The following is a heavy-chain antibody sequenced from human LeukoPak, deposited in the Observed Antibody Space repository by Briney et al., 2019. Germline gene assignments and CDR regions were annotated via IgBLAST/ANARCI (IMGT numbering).Heavy chain of an antibody. CDR2: IKQDGSEK. J-gene: IGHJ4*02. CDR1: GFTFSSYW. Sequence: TGGSLRLSCAASGFTFSSYWMSRVRQAPGKGLEWVANIKQDGSEKYYVDSVKGRFTISRDNAKNSLYLQMNSLRAEDTAVYYCARASHYVWGSYRYSPFDYWGQGTLVTVSS. D-gene: IGHD3-16*02. V-gene: IGHV3-7*03. CDR3: ARASHYVWGSYRYSPFDY.